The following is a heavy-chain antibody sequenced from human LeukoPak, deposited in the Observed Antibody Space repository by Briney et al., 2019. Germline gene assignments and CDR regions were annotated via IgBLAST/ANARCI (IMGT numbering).Heavy chain of an antibody. CDR1: VYTLPDYY. J-gene: IGHJ4*02. CDR2: IISKRGGT. CDR3: ATPERGYSGYDFGS. V-gene: IGHV1-2*02. D-gene: IGHD5-12*01. Sequence: ASVTVSCMDSVYTLPDYYMHWVRQAPGQGRDWMEGIISKRGGTNYAQKFQGRVTGTRDTPISTPYTELSRLRSDDTAVYYCATPERGYSGYDFGSWGQGTLASVFS.